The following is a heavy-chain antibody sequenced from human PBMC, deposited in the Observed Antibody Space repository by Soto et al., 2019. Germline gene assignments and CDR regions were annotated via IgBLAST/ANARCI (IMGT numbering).Heavy chain of an antibody. Sequence: QVQLVESGGGVVQPGRSLRLSCAASGFTFSAYAMHWVRQAPGKGLEWVAFISYDGTYKYYADSVKGRFTISRDNSKNTLFLQLDSLRAEDTAVYYCARVPRLGMEVVVSFDHWGQGTLLSVPS. CDR1: GFTFSAYA. D-gene: IGHD2-15*01. CDR3: ARVPRLGMEVVVSFDH. V-gene: IGHV3-30*04. J-gene: IGHJ4*02. CDR2: ISYDGTYK.